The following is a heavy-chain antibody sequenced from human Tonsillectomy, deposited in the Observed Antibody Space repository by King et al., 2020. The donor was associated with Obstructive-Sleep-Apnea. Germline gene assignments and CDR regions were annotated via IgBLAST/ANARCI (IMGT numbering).Heavy chain of an antibody. CDR2: MSWNSGCI. Sequence: EVQLVESGGGLVQPGRPLILSCAASGFTFDVYAMHWVRQAPGKGLEWVASMSWNSGCIAYAYSVVGRFTISRYNAKKSLYPQMNSLRAEDTAVYYCAKDSYYDSGGPYYYDMDVWGQGTPVTVSS. D-gene: IGHD3-22*01. CDR1: GFTFDVYA. V-gene: IGHV3-9*01. CDR3: AKDSYYDSGGPYYYDMDV. J-gene: IGHJ6*02.